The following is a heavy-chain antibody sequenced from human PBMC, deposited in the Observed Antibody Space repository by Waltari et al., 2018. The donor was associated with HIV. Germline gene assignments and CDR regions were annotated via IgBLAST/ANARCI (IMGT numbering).Heavy chain of an antibody. D-gene: IGHD3-10*01. CDR2: IHQAGTER. CDR1: GLTLSFDL. Sequence: EVQLVESGGGWVQPGGSLTLTCEAAGLTLSFDLLSWVRQGQGKVLEWLANIHQAGTERHYVDSVRGRFTISRDNGKTSLFLQMNSLSVDDTAVYYCATTHGSGDYDNDFDYWGQGTLV. J-gene: IGHJ4*02. CDR3: ATTHGSGDYDNDFDY. V-gene: IGHV3-7*01.